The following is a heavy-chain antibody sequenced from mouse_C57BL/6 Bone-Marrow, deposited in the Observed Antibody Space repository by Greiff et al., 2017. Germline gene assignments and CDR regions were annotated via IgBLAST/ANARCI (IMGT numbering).Heavy chain of an antibody. CDR3: ARRFYDGYYWYFDV. CDR1: GFTFSDYY. V-gene: IGHV5-12*01. Sequence: EVQLVESGGGLVQPGGSLKLSCAASGFTFSDYYMYWVRQTPEKRLEWVAYISNGGGSTYYPDTVKGRFPISRDNAKNTLYLQMSRLKSEDTAMYYCARRFYDGYYWYFDVWGTGTTVTVSS. CDR2: ISNGGGST. D-gene: IGHD2-3*01. J-gene: IGHJ1*03.